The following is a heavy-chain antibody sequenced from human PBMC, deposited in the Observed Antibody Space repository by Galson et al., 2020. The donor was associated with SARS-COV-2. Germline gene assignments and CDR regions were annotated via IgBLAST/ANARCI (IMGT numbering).Heavy chain of an antibody. CDR2: MNPNSGNT. CDR3: ARGEGLLWFGELLEQSGMDV. D-gene: IGHD3-10*01. J-gene: IGHJ6*02. Sequence: ASVKVSCKASGYTFTSYDINWVRQATGQGLEWMGWMNPNSGNTGYAQKFQGRLTMTRNTSISTAYMELSSLRSEDTAVYYCARGEGLLWFGELLEQSGMDVWGQGTTVTVSS. V-gene: IGHV1-8*01. CDR1: GYTFTSYD.